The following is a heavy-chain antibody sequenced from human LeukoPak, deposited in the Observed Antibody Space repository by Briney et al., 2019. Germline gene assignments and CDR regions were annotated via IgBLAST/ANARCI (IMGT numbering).Heavy chain of an antibody. V-gene: IGHV1-2*02. CDR2: INPDSGGT. J-gene: IGHJ4*02. Sequence: GASVKVSCTASGFPFTTYYMHWARQAPGQGLEWMGWINPDSGGTNYAQRFQGRVTMTRDTPISTAYLEVSGLTSDDTAVYYCARERGSYDYWGQGTLVTVSS. CDR1: GFPFTTYY. CDR3: ARERGSYDY. D-gene: IGHD3-10*01.